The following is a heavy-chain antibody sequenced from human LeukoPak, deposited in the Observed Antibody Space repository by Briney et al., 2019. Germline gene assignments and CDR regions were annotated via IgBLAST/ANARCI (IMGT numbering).Heavy chain of an antibody. CDR2: INPNSGGT. J-gene: IGHJ4*02. CDR1: GYTFTGYY. Sequence: SVKVSCKASGYTFTGYYMHWVRQAPGQGLEWMGRINPNSGGTNYAQKFQGRVTMTRDTSISTAYMELSRLRSDDTAVYYCARSGQYYDSSGYYGYWGQGTLVTVSS. D-gene: IGHD3-22*01. V-gene: IGHV1-2*06. CDR3: ARSGQYYDSSGYYGY.